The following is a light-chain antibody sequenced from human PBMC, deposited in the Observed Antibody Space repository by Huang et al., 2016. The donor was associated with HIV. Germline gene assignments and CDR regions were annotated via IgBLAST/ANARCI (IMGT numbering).Light chain of an antibody. CDR1: QSVGNA. V-gene: IGKV3-11*01. Sequence: EIVLTQSPATLSLSPGERATLSCRASQSVGNALHWYQQKPGQAPRLLIYDVSNRDTGIPARVSGSGSGTDFTLTISSLEPEDFAVYYCQQRSSWLTFGQGTRLEI. J-gene: IGKJ5*01. CDR3: QQRSSWLT. CDR2: DVS.